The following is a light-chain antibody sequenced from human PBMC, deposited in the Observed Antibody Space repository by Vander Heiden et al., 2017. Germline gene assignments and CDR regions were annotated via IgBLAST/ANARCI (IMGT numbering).Light chain of an antibody. J-gene: IGLJ2*01. CDR1: SRDVETYNL. CDR2: EVN. V-gene: IGLV2-23*02. Sequence: SALAQPSSVSGSPGPSITIACTGTSRDVETYNLVSWYRHHPGKAPQFLIYEVNKRPSGVSSRFSGFKSGNTASLTISGLQTEDEAYYYCCSYAGSGTFVVFGGGTKLTVL. CDR3: CSYAGSGTFVV.